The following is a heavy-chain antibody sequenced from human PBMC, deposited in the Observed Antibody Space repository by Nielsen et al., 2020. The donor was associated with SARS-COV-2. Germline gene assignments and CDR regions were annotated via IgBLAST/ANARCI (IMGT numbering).Heavy chain of an antibody. V-gene: IGHV3-48*02. D-gene: IGHD4-17*01. Sequence: VRQAPGKGLEWVSYISSSGSTIYYADSVKGRFTISRDNAKNSLYLQMNSLRDEDTAVYYCARERTTVTTRFIFYYYGMDVWGQGTTVTVSS. CDR2: ISSSGSTI. CDR3: ARERTTVTTRFIFYYYGMDV. J-gene: IGHJ6*02.